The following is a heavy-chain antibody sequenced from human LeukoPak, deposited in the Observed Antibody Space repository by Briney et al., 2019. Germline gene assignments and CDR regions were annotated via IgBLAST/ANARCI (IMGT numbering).Heavy chain of an antibody. J-gene: IGHJ5*02. CDR3: ARVAVAGTGWFDP. CDR1: GYTFTGYY. Sequence: ASVKVSCKASGYTFTGYYMHWVRQAPGQGLEWMGWINPNSGGTNYAQKFQGRVTKTRDTSTSTAYMELRSLRSDDTAVYYCARVAVAGTGWFDPWGQGTLVTVSS. V-gene: IGHV1-2*02. D-gene: IGHD6-19*01. CDR2: INPNSGGT.